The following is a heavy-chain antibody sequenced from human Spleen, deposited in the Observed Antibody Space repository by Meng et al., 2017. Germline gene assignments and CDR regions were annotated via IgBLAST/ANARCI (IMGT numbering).Heavy chain of an antibody. V-gene: IGHV3-15*01. D-gene: IGHD5-12*01. CDR3: SGHIDY. CDR2: MKSNVDGGTV. Sequence: GGSLRLSCAASGFTFSNAWMTWVRQAPGKGLEWIGRMKSNVDGGTVDYAAAVKGRFTISRDDSKNTVYLQMNSLKSEDTAVYYCSGHIDYWGQGTLVT. CDR1: GFTFSNAW. J-gene: IGHJ4*02.